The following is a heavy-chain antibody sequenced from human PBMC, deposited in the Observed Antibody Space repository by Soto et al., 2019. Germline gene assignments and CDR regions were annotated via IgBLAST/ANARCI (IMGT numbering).Heavy chain of an antibody. CDR2: ISSSGNTI. V-gene: IGHV3-11*01. CDR3: AKDRSRVVGATPTSHH. J-gene: IGHJ1*01. Sequence: QVQLVDSGGXLVKPGGSLXLSCAASGFTFSDYYMTWIRQAPGKGLEWVSYISSSGNTIYYADSVKGRFTISRDNAKNSLYLQMNSLRAEETAVYYCAKDRSRVVGATPTSHHWGQGTLVIVSS. D-gene: IGHD1-26*01. CDR1: GFTFSDYY.